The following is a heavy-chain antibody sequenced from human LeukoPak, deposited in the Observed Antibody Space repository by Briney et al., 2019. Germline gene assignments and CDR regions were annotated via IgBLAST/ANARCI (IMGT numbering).Heavy chain of an antibody. Sequence: SETLSLTCAVYGGSFSGYYWSWIRQPPGKGLEWIGEINHSGSTNYNPSLKSRVTISVDTSKNQFSLKLSSVTAADTAVYYCARSREVGAMNWFDPWGQGTLVTVSS. J-gene: IGHJ5*02. CDR3: ARSREVGAMNWFDP. V-gene: IGHV4-34*01. CDR1: GGSFSGYY. CDR2: INHSGST. D-gene: IGHD1-26*01.